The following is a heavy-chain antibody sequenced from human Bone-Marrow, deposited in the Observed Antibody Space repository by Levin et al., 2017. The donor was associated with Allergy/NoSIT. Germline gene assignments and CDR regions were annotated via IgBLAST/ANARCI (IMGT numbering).Heavy chain of an antibody. V-gene: IGHV1-24*01. CDR3: ATGYCNGNACYNYYYMDV. Sequence: GESLKISCKVSGYSLSELSIHWVRQAPGKGIEWMGGFDPEEGQTIYAQNFQGRVTMTEDTSTNTAHLELISLSSEDTAVDYCATGYCNGNACYNYYYMDVWGDGTPVAVSS. J-gene: IGHJ6*03. CDR2: FDPEEGQT. CDR1: GYSLSELS. D-gene: IGHD2-8*02.